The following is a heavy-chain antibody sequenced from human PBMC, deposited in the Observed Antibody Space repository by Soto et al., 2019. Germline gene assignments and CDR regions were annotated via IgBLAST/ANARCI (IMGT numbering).Heavy chain of an antibody. CDR2: ISATFGGT. CDR1: VFDFGAYA. CDR3: AKDYRGFTSGSITHAFDI. Sequence: VGSLRLSCVSSVFDFGAYALNCVRQRPGKWLEWVSTISATFGGTYYANSVRGRFTISRDISKNTVFLRMTSLRAEDTAVYYCAKDYRGFTSGSITHAFDIWGQGTMFTVSS. J-gene: IGHJ3*02. D-gene: IGHD3-16*01. V-gene: IGHV3-23*01.